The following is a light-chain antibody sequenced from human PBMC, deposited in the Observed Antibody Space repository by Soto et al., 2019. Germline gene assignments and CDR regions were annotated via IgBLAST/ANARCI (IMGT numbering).Light chain of an antibody. J-gene: IGLJ2*01. CDR3: SSYTSDSTPAV. CDR1: SSDVGGYNY. CDR2: DVS. V-gene: IGLV2-14*01. Sequence: QSALTQLASVSGSPGQSITLSCTGTSSDVGGYNYVSWYQQQPGKAPKLMIYDVSNRPSGVSNRFSGSNSGNTATLTISGLPAEHDADYYSSSYTSDSTPAVFGGGTKLT.